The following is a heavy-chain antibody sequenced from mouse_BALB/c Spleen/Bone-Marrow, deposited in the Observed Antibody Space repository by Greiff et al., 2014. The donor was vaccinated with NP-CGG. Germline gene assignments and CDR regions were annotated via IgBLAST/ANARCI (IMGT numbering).Heavy chain of an antibody. Sequence: EVMLVESGAELVKPGASVKLSCTASGFNTKDTYMHWVKQRPEQGLEWIGRIDPANGNTKYDPKFQGKATITADTSSNTAYLQLNSLTSEDTAVYYCAQGYDWAMDYWGQGTSVTVSS. V-gene: IGHV14-3*02. CDR3: AQGYDWAMDY. D-gene: IGHD2-14*01. J-gene: IGHJ4*01. CDR2: IDPANGNT. CDR1: GFNTKDTY.